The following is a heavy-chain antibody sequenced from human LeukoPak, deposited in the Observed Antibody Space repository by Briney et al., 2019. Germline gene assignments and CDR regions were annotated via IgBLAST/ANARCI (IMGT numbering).Heavy chain of an antibody. Sequence: SETLSLTCTVSGGSISGYYWTWIRQSPGKGLEWIGYIYYSGSTKYNPSLRSRVTISVDTAKNQFSLKLSSVTAADTAVYYCARGSVAGTRGLSEFDYWGQGTLVTVSS. D-gene: IGHD6-19*01. CDR3: ARGSVAGTRGLSEFDY. J-gene: IGHJ4*02. CDR2: IYYSGST. V-gene: IGHV4-59*01. CDR1: GGSISGYY.